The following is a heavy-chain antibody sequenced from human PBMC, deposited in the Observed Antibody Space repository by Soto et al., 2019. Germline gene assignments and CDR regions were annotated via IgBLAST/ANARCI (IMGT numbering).Heavy chain of an antibody. V-gene: IGHV1-69*13. CDR1: GGLFSSFA. J-gene: IGHJ4*02. CDR3: ERGGGPYVWFNEF. Sequence: QEQLVQSGPEVKEPGSSVKVSCKDSGGLFSSFAISWVRQAPGQGLEWLGGIIPVFGTTNYAENFQDRVTITADELCDTAYMERGTLTAGDTAMDYCERGGGPYVWFNEFWGQGTLVTVSS. CDR2: IIPVFGTT. D-gene: IGHD3-16*01.